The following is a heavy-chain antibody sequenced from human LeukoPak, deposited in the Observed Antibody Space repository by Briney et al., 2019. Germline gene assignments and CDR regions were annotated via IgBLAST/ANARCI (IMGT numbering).Heavy chain of an antibody. J-gene: IGHJ5*02. D-gene: IGHD3-16*01. CDR1: GDSISSDGYY. Sequence: SETLSLTCSVSGDSISSDGYYWTWIRQHPGKGLEWIGYMYHSGSTYYNPSLKSRVTISVDTSKNQFSMKLTSVTAADTAVYYGARVSGPGTKSRAVWWFDPWGQGTLVTVSS. CDR3: ARVSGPGTKSRAVWWFDP. CDR2: MYHSGST. V-gene: IGHV4-31*03.